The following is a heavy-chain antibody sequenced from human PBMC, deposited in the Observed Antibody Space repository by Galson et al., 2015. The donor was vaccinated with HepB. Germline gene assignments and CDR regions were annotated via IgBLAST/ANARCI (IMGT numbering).Heavy chain of an antibody. CDR1: GFTFSSYA. J-gene: IGHJ4*02. V-gene: IGHV3-30*04. Sequence: SLRLSCAASGFTFSSYAMHWVRQAPGKGLEWVAVISYDGSNKYYADSVKGRFTISRDNSKNTLYLQMNSLRAEDTAVYYCARGLVALYYFDYWGQGTLVTVSS. CDR2: ISYDGSNK. CDR3: ARGLVALYYFDY.